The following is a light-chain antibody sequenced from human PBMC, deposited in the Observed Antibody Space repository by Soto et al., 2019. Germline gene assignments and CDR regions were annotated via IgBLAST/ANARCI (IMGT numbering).Light chain of an antibody. CDR2: EGS. CDR1: RSDVENYNL. V-gene: IGLV2-23*03. Sequence: QSVLTQPASVSGSPGQSITISCTGTRSDVENYNLVSWYQQHPGKAPKLMIYEGSKRPSGVSNRFSGSKSGNTASLTISGLQAEDEADYYCCSYAGSSTFVVFGGGTKLTVL. J-gene: IGLJ2*01. CDR3: CSYAGSSTFVV.